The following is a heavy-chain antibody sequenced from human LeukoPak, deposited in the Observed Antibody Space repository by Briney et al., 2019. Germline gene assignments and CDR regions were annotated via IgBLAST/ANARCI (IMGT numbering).Heavy chain of an antibody. V-gene: IGHV3-30*18. Sequence: GRSLRLSCAASGFTFSSYGMHWVRQAPGKGLEWVAVISYDGSNKYYADSVKGRFTIFRDNSKNTLYLQMNSLRAEDTAVYYCAKDSDFWSGYSDYWGQGTLVTVSS. D-gene: IGHD3-3*01. CDR3: AKDSDFWSGYSDY. CDR2: ISYDGSNK. CDR1: GFTFSSYG. J-gene: IGHJ4*02.